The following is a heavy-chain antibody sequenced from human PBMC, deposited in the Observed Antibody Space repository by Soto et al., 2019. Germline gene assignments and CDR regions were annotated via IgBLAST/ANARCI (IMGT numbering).Heavy chain of an antibody. CDR1: GGTFSSYT. J-gene: IGHJ5*02. D-gene: IGHD3-16*01. V-gene: IGHV1-69*02. Sequence: ATVNVSCKTSGGTFSSYTISWVRQAPGQGLEWMGRIIPILGIANYAQKFQGRVTITADKSTSTAYMELSSLRSEDTAVYYCARAGGGLISPFDPWGTVSLATV. CDR2: IIPILGIA. CDR3: ARAGGGLISPFDP.